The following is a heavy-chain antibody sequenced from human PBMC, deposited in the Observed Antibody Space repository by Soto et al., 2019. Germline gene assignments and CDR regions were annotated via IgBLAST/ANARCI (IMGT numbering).Heavy chain of an antibody. CDR3: ARDLAYDSSGYGRDD. J-gene: IGHJ4*02. CDR2: ISAYNGNT. CDR1: GYTFTSYG. Sequence: ASVKVSCKASGYTFTSYGISWVRQAPGQGLEWMGWISAYNGNTNYAQKLQGRVTMTTDTSTSTAYMELRSLRSDDTAVYYCARDLAYDSSGYGRDDWGQGTLVTGSS. V-gene: IGHV1-18*01. D-gene: IGHD3-22*01.